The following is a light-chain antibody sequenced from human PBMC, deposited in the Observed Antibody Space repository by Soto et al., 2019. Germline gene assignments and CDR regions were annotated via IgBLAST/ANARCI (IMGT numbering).Light chain of an antibody. CDR1: SSAVGGYNY. V-gene: IGLV2-14*01. J-gene: IGLJ2*01. Sequence: QSALTQPASVSGSPGQSITISCTGTSSAVGGYNYVSWYQQHPGKAPKLMIYDVSNRPSGVSNRFSGSKSGNTASLTISGLQAEDEAEYYCSSYTSSSTLGHVVFGGGTKLTVL. CDR3: SSYTSSSTLGHVV. CDR2: DVS.